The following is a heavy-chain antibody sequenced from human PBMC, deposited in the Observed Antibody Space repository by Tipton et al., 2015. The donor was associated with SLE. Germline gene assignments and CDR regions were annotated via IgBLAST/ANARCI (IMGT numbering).Heavy chain of an antibody. CDR1: GGSISSSSYY. V-gene: IGHV4-39*07. Sequence: TLSLTCTVSGGSISSSSYYWGWIRQPPGKGLEWIGSIYYSGSTYSNPSLKSRVTMSIHTSTIQFSLRLSSVTAADTAVYYCARDRSGSLDTFDIWGQGTLVTVSS. CDR3: ARDRSGSLDTFDI. J-gene: IGHJ4*02. D-gene: IGHD5-18*01. CDR2: IYYSGST.